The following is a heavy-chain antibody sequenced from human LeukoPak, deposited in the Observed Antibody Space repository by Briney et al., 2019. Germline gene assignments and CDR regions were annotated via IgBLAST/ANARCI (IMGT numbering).Heavy chain of an antibody. CDR2: ISGYKGNT. CDR3: ARDWFENSYGYSPFDY. Sequence: ASVKVSCKASGYTFISYGISWVRQAPGQGLEWMGWISGYKGNTNYAQKLQGRVTMTTDTSTSTAYMELRSLRSDDTAVYYCARDWFENSYGYSPFDYWGQGTLVTVSS. CDR1: GYTFISYG. D-gene: IGHD5-18*01. V-gene: IGHV1-18*01. J-gene: IGHJ4*02.